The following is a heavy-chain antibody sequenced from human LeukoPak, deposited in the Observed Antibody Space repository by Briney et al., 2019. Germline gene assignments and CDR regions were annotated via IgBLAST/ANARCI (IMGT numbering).Heavy chain of an antibody. CDR3: ATSPPDIVVVPAAHYYYYGMDV. CDR1: GFTFSSYS. V-gene: IGHV3-21*04. CDR2: ISSSSSYI. Sequence: GGSLRLSCAASGFTFSSYSMNWVRQAPGKGLEWVSSISSSSSYIYYADSVKGRFTISRDNSKNTLYLQMNSLRAEDTAVYYCATSPPDIVVVPAAHYYYYGMDVWGQGTTVTVSS. J-gene: IGHJ6*02. D-gene: IGHD2-2*01.